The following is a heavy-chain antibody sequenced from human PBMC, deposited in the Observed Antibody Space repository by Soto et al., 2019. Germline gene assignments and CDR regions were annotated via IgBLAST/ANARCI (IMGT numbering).Heavy chain of an antibody. CDR2: IHPRDSDT. CDR1: GYSFASYW. J-gene: IGHJ6*02. V-gene: IGHV5-51*01. Sequence: GESLKISCKGSGYSFASYWIAWVRQKPGKGLEWMGIIHPRDSDTTYSPSFQGQVTISADKSITTAYLQWSSLKASDTAIYYCARHRSATSFLQYYYGMDVWGQGTTVTVSS. D-gene: IGHD3-16*01. CDR3: ARHRSATSFLQYYYGMDV.